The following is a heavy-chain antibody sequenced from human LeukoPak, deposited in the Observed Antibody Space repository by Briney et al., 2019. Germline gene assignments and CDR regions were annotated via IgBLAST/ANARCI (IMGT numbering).Heavy chain of an antibody. J-gene: IGHJ4*02. CDR2: ISGSGGST. D-gene: IGHD3-22*01. Sequence: SGGSLRLSCAASGFTFSSYAMSWVRQAPGKGLEWVSAISGSGGSTYHADSVKGRFTISRDNSKNTLYVQMNSLRAEDTAVYYCAKDPSEYYYDSSGYWGDFDYWGQGTLVTVSS. V-gene: IGHV3-23*01. CDR1: GFTFSSYA. CDR3: AKDPSEYYYDSSGYWGDFDY.